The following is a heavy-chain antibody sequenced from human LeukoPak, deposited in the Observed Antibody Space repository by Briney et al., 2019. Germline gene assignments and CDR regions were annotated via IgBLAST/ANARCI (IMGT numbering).Heavy chain of an antibody. Sequence: SETLSLTCTVSGGSISGYYWSWIRQTPGKGLEWIGYISYSGSTNYNPSLKSRVTMSVDVFKNQFSLKLSSVTAADTAVYYCARVESYYDSIDYWGQGTLVTVSS. V-gene: IGHV4-59*01. CDR2: ISYSGST. CDR3: ARVESYYDSIDY. CDR1: GGSISGYY. D-gene: IGHD3-22*01. J-gene: IGHJ4*02.